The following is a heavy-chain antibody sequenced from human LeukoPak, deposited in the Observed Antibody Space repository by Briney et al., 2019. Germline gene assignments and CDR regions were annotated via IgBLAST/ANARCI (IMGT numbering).Heavy chain of an antibody. V-gene: IGHV3-48*03. CDR2: ISSSGSTI. CDR3: AGRQFSSPWPHFDY. D-gene: IGHD2-2*01. CDR1: GVTFSNYE. J-gene: IGHJ4*02. Sequence: PGGSLRLSCAASGVTFSNYEMSWVRQAPGKGLEWVSHISSSGSTIFYADSVEGRFTISRDNAKNSLYLQMNSLRAEDTAVYYCAGRQFSSPWPHFDYWGQGILVTVSS.